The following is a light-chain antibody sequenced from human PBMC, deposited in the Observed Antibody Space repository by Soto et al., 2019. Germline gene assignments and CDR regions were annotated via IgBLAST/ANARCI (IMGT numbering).Light chain of an antibody. CDR1: QSVSSY. CDR3: QQRSKWPIT. CDR2: DAS. J-gene: IGKJ5*01. V-gene: IGKV3-11*01. Sequence: EIVLTHSPGTLALSPCERATLSSRASQSVSSYLAWYQQKPGQAPRLFIYDASSRATGIPARFSGSGSGTDFTLTISSLEPEDFAVYYCQQRSKWPITFGQGTRLEIK.